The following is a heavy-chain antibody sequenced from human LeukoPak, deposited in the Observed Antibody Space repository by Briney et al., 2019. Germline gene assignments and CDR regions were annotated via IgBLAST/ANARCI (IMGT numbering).Heavy chain of an antibody. J-gene: IGHJ5*02. CDR3: ARTRYSYGRNWFDP. CDR1: GGSFSGYY. D-gene: IGHD5-18*01. Sequence: SETLSLTCAVYGGSFSGYYWSWIRQPPGKGLEWIGEINHSGSTKYNPSLKSRVTISVDTSKNHFSLKLTSVTAADTAVYYCARTRYSYGRNWFDPWGQGTLVTVSS. V-gene: IGHV4-34*01. CDR2: INHSGST.